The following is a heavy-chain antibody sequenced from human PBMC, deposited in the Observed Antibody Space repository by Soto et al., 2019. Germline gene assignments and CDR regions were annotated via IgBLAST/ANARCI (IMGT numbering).Heavy chain of an antibody. Sequence: ISVIGLACKTKGKGLEWVSAISGSGGSTYYADSVKGRFTISRDNSKNTLYLQMNSLRAEDTAVYYFAKYPRRGYGGNSEWYSDLWGRGTLVTVSS. CDR1: ISV. V-gene: IGHV3-23*01. J-gene: IGHJ2*01. CDR3: AKYPRRGYGGNSEWYSDL. CDR2: ISGSGGST. D-gene: IGHD4-17*01.